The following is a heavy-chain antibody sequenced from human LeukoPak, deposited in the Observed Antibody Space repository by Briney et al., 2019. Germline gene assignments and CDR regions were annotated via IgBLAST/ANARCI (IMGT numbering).Heavy chain of an antibody. CDR2: IYHSGST. Sequence: SETLSLTCSVSTYSISSAYHWGWIRQPPGKGLEWIGSIYHSGSTYYNPSLKSRVTISVDTSKNLFSLKLRSVTAADTAVYYCARVVQSTDSSGFYLPEYFQHWGQGTLVTVSS. D-gene: IGHD3-22*01. CDR1: TYSISSAYH. CDR3: ARVVQSTDSSGFYLPEYFQH. V-gene: IGHV4-38-2*02. J-gene: IGHJ1*01.